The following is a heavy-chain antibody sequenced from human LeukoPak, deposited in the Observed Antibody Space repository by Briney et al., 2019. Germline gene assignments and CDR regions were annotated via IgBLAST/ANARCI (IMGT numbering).Heavy chain of an antibody. V-gene: IGHV4-39*01. CDR1: GGSISSSSYY. CDR3: ARRHDYGDYGNWLDP. CDR2: IYYSRST. J-gene: IGHJ5*02. D-gene: IGHD4-17*01. Sequence: SETLSLTCTVSGGSISSSSYYWGWIRQPPGKGLEWIGSIYYSRSTYYNPSLKSRVTISVDTSKNQFSLKLSSVTAADTAVYYCARRHDYGDYGNWLDPWGQGTLVTVSS.